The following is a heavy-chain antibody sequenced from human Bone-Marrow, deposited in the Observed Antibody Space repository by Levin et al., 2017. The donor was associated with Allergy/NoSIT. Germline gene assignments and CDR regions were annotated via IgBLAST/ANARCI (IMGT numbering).Heavy chain of an antibody. CDR3: ARDLGQQLVSTAQSLDY. CDR2: IIPIFGTA. J-gene: IGHJ4*02. Sequence: KISCKASGGTFSSYAISWVRQAPGQGLEWMGGIIPIFGTANYAQKFQGRVTITADESTSTAYMELSSLRSEDTAVYYCARDLGQQLVSTAQSLDYWGQGTLVTVSS. D-gene: IGHD6-13*01. CDR1: GGTFSSYA. V-gene: IGHV1-69*01.